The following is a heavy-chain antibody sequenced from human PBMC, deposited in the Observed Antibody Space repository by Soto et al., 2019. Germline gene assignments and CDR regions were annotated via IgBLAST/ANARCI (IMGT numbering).Heavy chain of an antibody. J-gene: IGHJ4*02. CDR3: ARDPRKYSSGWYVDY. Sequence: GGSLRLSCAASGFTFSSYAMNWVRQAPGKGLEWVAVIWYDGSNKYYADSVKGRFTISRDNSKNTLYLQMNSLRAEDTAVYYCARDPRKYSSGWYVDYWGQGTLVTVSS. V-gene: IGHV3-33*08. CDR1: GFTFSSYA. D-gene: IGHD6-19*01. CDR2: IWYDGSNK.